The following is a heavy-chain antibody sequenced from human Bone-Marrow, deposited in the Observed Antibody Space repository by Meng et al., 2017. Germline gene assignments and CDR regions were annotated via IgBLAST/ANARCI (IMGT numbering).Heavy chain of an antibody. Sequence: QVQLVQSGAEVKKPGASVKVSCKPSGYNFPDYWLHWVRRAPGQGLEWMGRIDPKSGDTHYAQRLQGRVTMTGDTSISTACMELSGLRSDDTAMYYCARDEDISAAGKLFGDYWGQGTLVTVSS. J-gene: IGHJ4*02. V-gene: IGHV1-2*06. CDR3: ARDEDISAAGKLFGDY. D-gene: IGHD6-13*01. CDR2: IDPKSGDT. CDR1: GYNFPDYW.